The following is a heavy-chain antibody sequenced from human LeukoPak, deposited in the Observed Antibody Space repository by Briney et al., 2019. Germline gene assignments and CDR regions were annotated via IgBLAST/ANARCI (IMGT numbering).Heavy chain of an antibody. D-gene: IGHD4-17*01. J-gene: IGHJ4*02. Sequence: PSETLSLTCAVYGGSFSGYYWSWIRQPPGKGLEWIGEINHSGSTNYNPSLKSRVTISVDTSKNQFSLKLSSVTAADTAVYYCARHFDGDYADYWGQGTLVTVSS. V-gene: IGHV4-34*01. CDR1: GGSFSGYY. CDR2: INHSGST. CDR3: ARHFDGDYADY.